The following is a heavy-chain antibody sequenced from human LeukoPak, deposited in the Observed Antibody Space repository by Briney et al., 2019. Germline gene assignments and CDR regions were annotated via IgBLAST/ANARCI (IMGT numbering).Heavy chain of an antibody. CDR3: ARSLVVGATYPYH. V-gene: IGHV4-34*01. CDR1: GRSFSGYY. D-gene: IGHD1-26*01. Sequence: PSETLSLTCAVYGRSFSGYYWSWIRQPPGKGLEWIGEINHSGSTNYNPSLKSRVTISVDTSKNQFSLKLSSVTAADTAVYYCARSLVVGATYPYHWGQGTLVTVSS. J-gene: IGHJ5*02. CDR2: INHSGST.